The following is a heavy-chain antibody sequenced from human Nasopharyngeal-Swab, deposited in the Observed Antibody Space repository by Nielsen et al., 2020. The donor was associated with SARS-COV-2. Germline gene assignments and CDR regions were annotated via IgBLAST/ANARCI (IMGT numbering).Heavy chain of an antibody. CDR2: ISGDGSNT. CDR3: AKEMGKNDYYDSSGYYYADAFDI. CDR1: GFTLSSYW. J-gene: IGHJ3*02. V-gene: IGHV3-74*01. D-gene: IGHD3-22*01. Sequence: GESLKISCAASGFTLSSYWMHWVRQAPGKGLVWVSRISGDGSNTFYADSVKGRFTISRDNAKNTLYLQMNSLRAEDTAVYYCAKEMGKNDYYDSSGYYYADAFDIWGQGTMVTVSS.